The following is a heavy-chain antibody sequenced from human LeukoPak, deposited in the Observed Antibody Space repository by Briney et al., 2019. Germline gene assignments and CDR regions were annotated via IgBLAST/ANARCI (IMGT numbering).Heavy chain of an antibody. CDR1: GFTFTDYF. Sequence: PGGSLRLSCVASGFTFTDYFMSWVRQAPGKGLEWVSVIYSGGSTYYADSVKGRFTISRDNSKNTLYLQMNSLRAEDTAVYYCARGYSYYYYGMDVWGQGTTVTVSS. CDR3: ARGYSYYYYGMDV. J-gene: IGHJ6*02. D-gene: IGHD1-1*01. CDR2: IYSGGST. V-gene: IGHV3-53*01.